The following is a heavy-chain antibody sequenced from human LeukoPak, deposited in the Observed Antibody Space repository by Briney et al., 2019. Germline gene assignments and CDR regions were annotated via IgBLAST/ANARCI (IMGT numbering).Heavy chain of an antibody. Sequence: GGSLRLSCTVSGFTFSSYAMHWVRQAPGKGLEWVAVISYDGSNKYYADSVKGRFTFSRDNSKNTLYLQMNSLRAEDTAVYYCAKEYCSNSVCHSLDYWGQGTLVTVSS. CDR3: AKEYCSNSVCHSLDY. D-gene: IGHD2-8*01. J-gene: IGHJ4*02. CDR1: GFTFSSYA. CDR2: ISYDGSNK. V-gene: IGHV3-30-3*01.